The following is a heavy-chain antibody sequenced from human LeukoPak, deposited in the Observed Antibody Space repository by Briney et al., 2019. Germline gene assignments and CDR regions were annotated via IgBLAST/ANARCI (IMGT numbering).Heavy chain of an antibody. V-gene: IGHV3-23*01. J-gene: IGHJ4*02. CDR1: GFTFSSYG. CDR3: AKFEEEDILTGYSHFDY. Sequence: GGSLRLSCAASGFTFSSYGMSWVRQAPGKGLEWVSAISGSGGSTYYADSVKGRFTISRDNSKNTLYLQMNSLRAEDTAVYYCAKFEEEDILTGYSHFDYWGQGTLVTVSS. CDR2: ISGSGGST. D-gene: IGHD3-9*01.